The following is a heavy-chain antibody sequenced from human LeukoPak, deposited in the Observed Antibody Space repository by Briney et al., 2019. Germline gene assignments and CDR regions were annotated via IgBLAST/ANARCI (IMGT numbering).Heavy chain of an antibody. CDR2: ISSSSSYI. Sequence: GGSLRLSCAASGFSFENYNMNWVRQAPGKGLEWVSSISSSSSYIYYADSVKGRLTISRDNAKNSLYLQMNSLRAEDTAVYYCARDLGGSGSYYNVYWGQGTLVTVSS. CDR3: ARDLGGSGSYYNVY. D-gene: IGHD3-10*01. V-gene: IGHV3-21*01. CDR1: GFSFENYN. J-gene: IGHJ4*02.